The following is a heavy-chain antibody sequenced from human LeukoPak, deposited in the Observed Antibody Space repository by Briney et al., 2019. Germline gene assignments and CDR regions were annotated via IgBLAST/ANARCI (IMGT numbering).Heavy chain of an antibody. CDR2: LSTDGSST. D-gene: IGHD3-3*01. V-gene: IGHV3-74*01. Sequence: PGGSLRLSCAASGFTFDDYGMSWVRQAPGQGLVWLSRLSTDGSSTDYADSVKGRFTISRDNAKNTLYLQMNSLRAEDTAVYYCARVSCDYTTCKYPFDYWGQGTLVTVSS. CDR1: GFTFDDYG. J-gene: IGHJ4*02. CDR3: ARVSCDYTTCKYPFDY.